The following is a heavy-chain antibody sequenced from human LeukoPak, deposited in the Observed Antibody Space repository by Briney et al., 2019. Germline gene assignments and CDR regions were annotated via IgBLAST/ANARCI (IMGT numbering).Heavy chain of an antibody. D-gene: IGHD3-10*01. V-gene: IGHV3-73*01. CDR2: IWSRPNSYAT. CDR3: TRLADGSRKFDL. CDR1: GFTFSGSA. J-gene: IGHJ5*02. Sequence: QPGGSLKLSCAASGFTFSGSAMHWVRQASGKELEWIGRIWSRPNSYATAYAASVKGRFTISRDDSINTAYLQMNSLKTEDTALYYCTRLADGSRKFDLWGQGTLVTVSS.